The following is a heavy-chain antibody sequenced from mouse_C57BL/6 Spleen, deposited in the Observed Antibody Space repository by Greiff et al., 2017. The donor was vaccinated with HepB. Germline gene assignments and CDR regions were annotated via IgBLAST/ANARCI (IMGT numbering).Heavy chain of an antibody. CDR2: IDPETGGT. V-gene: IGHV1-15*01. J-gene: IGHJ3*01. D-gene: IGHD1-1*01. CDR3: TRWGYGSSPWFAY. CDR1: GYTFTDYE. Sequence: VQLQQSGAELVRPGASVTLSCKASGYTFTDYEMHWVKQTPVHGLEWIGAIDPETGGTAYNQKFKGKAILTADKSSSTAYMELRILTSEDSAVYYCTRWGYGSSPWFAYWGQGTLVTVSA.